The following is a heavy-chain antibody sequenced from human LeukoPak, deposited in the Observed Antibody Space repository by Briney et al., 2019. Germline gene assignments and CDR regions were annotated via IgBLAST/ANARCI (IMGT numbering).Heavy chain of an antibody. V-gene: IGHV1-46*01. CDR2: INPSGGST. D-gene: IGHD2-2*01. J-gene: IGHJ2*01. CDR1: GYTFTSYY. CDR3: ARDYAVVVPAASYWYFDL. Sequence: GASVKVSCKASGYTFTSYYMHWVRQAPGQGLEWMGIINPSGGSTSYAQKFQGRVAMTRDTSTSTVYMGLSSLRSEDTAVYYCARDYAVVVPAASYWYFDLWGRGTLVTVSS.